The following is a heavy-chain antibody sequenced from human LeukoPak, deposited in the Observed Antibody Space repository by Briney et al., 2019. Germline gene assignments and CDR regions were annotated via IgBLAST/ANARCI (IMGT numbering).Heavy chain of an antibody. V-gene: IGHV3-30*02. CDR2: IQYDGRNK. D-gene: IGHD6-19*01. Sequence: GGSLRLSCAASGFSDSSSGIHWVRQAPGKGLDWLAFIQYDGRNKYYADSVKGRFTMSRDNSKNTLTMFLQMNSLRAEDTAVYYCAREHLSGWYSSDYWGQGTLVTVSS. CDR3: AREHLSGWYSSDY. J-gene: IGHJ4*02. CDR1: GFSDSSSG.